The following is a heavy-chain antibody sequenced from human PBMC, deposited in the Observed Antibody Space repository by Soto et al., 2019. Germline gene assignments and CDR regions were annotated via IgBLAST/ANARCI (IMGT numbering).Heavy chain of an antibody. CDR3: ARHKSGSDWLDP. D-gene: IGHD2-15*01. CDR2: MFYSGAT. Sequence: SETLSLTCTVSGGSISDISYCWGWIRQPPGKGLQWIGCMFYSGATYYNPSLKNRVTLSVDTSNNEFSLKLVSVTAPDTAVYYCARHKSGSDWLDPWGQGTLVTVS. V-gene: IGHV4-39*01. J-gene: IGHJ5*02. CDR1: GGSISDISYC.